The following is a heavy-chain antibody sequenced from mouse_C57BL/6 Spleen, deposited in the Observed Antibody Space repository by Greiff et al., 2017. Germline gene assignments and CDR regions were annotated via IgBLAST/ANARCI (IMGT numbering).Heavy chain of an antibody. Sequence: VHLVESGAELVRPGTSVKVSCKASGYAFTNYLIEWVKQRPGQGLEWIGVINPGSGGTNYNEKFKGKATLTADKSSSTAYMQLSSLTSEDSAVYFCARRGTSYGSAMDYWGQGTSVTVSS. J-gene: IGHJ4*01. CDR2: INPGSGGT. V-gene: IGHV1-54*01. CDR3: ARRGTSYGSAMDY. D-gene: IGHD1-1*01. CDR1: GYAFTNYL.